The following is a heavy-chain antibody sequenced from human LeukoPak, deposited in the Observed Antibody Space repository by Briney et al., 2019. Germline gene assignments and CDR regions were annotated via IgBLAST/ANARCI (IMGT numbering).Heavy chain of an antibody. CDR2: IWYDGSIQ. Sequence: GGSLRLSCAASGFTFSSYGMHWVRQAPGKGLEWVAAIWYDGSIQYYADSVKGRFTISRDNSKHTLYLQMDSLRAEDTAVYYCARAGYCSGGSCYGSDYWGQGTLVSVSS. CDR3: ARAGYCSGGSCYGSDY. J-gene: IGHJ4*02. D-gene: IGHD2-15*01. V-gene: IGHV3-33*01. CDR1: GFTFSSYG.